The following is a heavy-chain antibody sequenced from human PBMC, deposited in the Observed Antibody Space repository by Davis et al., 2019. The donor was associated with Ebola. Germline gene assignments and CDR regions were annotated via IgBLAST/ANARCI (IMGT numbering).Heavy chain of an antibody. Sequence: AASVKVSCKASGYTFTSYYMHWVRQAPGQGLEWMGIINPSGGSTSYAQKFQGRVTMTRDTSTSTVYMELSSLRAEDTAVYYCAKGGVTMVQGVIFTFDYWGQGTLVTVSS. D-gene: IGHD3-10*01. J-gene: IGHJ4*02. CDR3: AKGGVTMVQGVIFTFDY. CDR1: GYTFTSYY. V-gene: IGHV1-46*01. CDR2: INPSGGST.